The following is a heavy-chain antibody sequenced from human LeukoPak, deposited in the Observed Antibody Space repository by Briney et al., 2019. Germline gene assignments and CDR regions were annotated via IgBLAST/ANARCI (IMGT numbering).Heavy chain of an antibody. CDR3: ATSMYSSGWFAFDI. D-gene: IGHD6-19*01. J-gene: IGHJ3*02. Sequence: SGGSLRLSCAASGFTFSSYAMSWVRQAPGKGLEWVSAISGSGGSTYYADSVKGRFTISRDNSKNTLYLQMNSLRAEDTAVYYCATSMYSSGWFAFDIWGQGTMVTVSS. CDR1: GFTFSSYA. CDR2: ISGSGGST. V-gene: IGHV3-23*01.